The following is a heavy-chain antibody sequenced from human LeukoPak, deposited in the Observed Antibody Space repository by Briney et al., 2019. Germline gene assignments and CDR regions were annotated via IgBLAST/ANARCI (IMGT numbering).Heavy chain of an antibody. D-gene: IGHD6-25*01. CDR2: IGSSGTTI. V-gene: IGHV3-48*03. J-gene: IGHJ4*02. Sequence: PGGSLRLSCAVSGFPFSIYEMNWVRQAPGKGLEWVSNIGSSGTTIYYADSVKGRFSISRDNAKSSLYLQMNSLRVEGTAVYYCALLAAASDFDYWGQGALVTVSS. CDR3: ALLAAASDFDY. CDR1: GFPFSIYE.